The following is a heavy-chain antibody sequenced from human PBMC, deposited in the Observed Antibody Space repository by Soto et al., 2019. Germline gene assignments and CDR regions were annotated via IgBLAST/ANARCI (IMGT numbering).Heavy chain of an antibody. CDR2: IFVTSTII. J-gene: IGHJ4*02. CDR3: ARDKDWAFDN. Sequence: VQLVESGGKLVQPGRSLRLSCVASGFTFSDYSMVWVRQSPGKGLEWISYIFVTSTIIYYADSVKGRFTVSRDNDQNSLSLQMNSLRVEDTGIYYCARDKDWAFDNWGQGTLVTVSS. D-gene: IGHD3-9*01. V-gene: IGHV3-48*04. CDR1: GFTFSDYS.